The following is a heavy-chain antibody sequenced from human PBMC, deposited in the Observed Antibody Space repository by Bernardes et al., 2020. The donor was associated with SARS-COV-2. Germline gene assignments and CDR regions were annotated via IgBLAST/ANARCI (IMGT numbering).Heavy chain of an antibody. J-gene: IGHJ4*02. CDR1: GFTFSIYS. V-gene: IGHV3-21*01. D-gene: IGHD2-2*01. Sequence: GGSLRLSCAASGFTFSIYSIIWVRQAPGKGLEWVSSSSGSSGFIYSADSVKGRFTASRDNAQNSLYLQMNSLTVEDSAMYYCARARGSSWYVDYWGQGTLVTVSS. CDR2: SSGSSGFI. CDR3: ARARGSSWYVDY.